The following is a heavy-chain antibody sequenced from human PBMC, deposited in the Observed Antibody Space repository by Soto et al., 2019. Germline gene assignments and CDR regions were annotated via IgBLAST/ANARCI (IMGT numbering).Heavy chain of an antibody. J-gene: IGHJ5*02. CDR1: GGSNTSSGFW. CDR3: AKRADCDPFDP. D-gene: IGHD2-21*02. V-gene: IGHV4-39*01. CDR2: IYDNGNT. Sequence: HLQLQESGPGLVKSSETLSLTCAVSGGSNTSSGFWWSWIRQPPGKGLEWIATIYDNGNTFYNPSLRSRVTISEDTSKNQFALKLNSVTAADTAVYYCAKRADCDPFDPWGQGTLVTVSS.